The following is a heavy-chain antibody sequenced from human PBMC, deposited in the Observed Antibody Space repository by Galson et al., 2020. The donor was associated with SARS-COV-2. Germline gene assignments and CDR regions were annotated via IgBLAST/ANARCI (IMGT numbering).Heavy chain of an antibody. CDR1: GFTFSDHA. CDR2: IFFDGSAK. Sequence: GESLKISCAASGFTFSDHAMHWVRQAPGKGLERVKQIFFDGSAKDYGDSVRGRFTISRDSSKNTVYLQMNNLRVDDTAVYYCARDGQSSRGWAFDYWGQGTLLTVSS. D-gene: IGHD6-19*01. V-gene: IGHV3-33*01. CDR3: ARDGQSSRGWAFDY. J-gene: IGHJ4*02.